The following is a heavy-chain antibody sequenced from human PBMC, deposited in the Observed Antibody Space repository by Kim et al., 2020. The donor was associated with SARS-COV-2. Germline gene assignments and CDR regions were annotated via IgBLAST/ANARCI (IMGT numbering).Heavy chain of an antibody. J-gene: IGHJ6*02. D-gene: IGHD5-18*01. Sequence: ASVKVSCKVSGYTLTELSMHWVRQAPGKGLEWMGGFDPEDGETIYAQKFQGRVTMTEDTSTDTAYMELSSLRSEDTAVYYCATVPFGGYSYGPLFGMDVWGQGTTVTVSS. CDR2: FDPEDGET. V-gene: IGHV1-24*01. CDR3: ATVPFGGYSYGPLFGMDV. CDR1: GYTLTELS.